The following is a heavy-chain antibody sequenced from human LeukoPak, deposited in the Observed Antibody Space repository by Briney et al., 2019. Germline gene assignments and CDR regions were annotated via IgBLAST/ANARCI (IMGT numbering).Heavy chain of an antibody. CDR2: IYSGGST. J-gene: IGHJ6*02. D-gene: IGHD3-9*01. CDR3: ARVKSDYDILTGYHYYGMDI. CDR1: GFTVSSNY. V-gene: IGHV3-66*01. Sequence: GGSLRLSCAASGFTVSSNYMSWVRQAPGKGLEWVSVIYSGGSTYYADSVKGRFTISRDNSKNTLYLQMNSLRAEDTAVYYCARVKSDYDILTGYHYYGMDIWGQGTTVTVSS.